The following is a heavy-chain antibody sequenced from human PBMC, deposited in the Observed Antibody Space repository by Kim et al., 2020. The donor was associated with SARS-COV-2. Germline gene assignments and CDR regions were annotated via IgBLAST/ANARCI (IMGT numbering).Heavy chain of an antibody. J-gene: IGHJ4*02. CDR3: ARDSAGYAN. CDR2: IKEDGTEG. CDR1: GFTFSTYW. V-gene: IGHV3-7*01. D-gene: IGHD5-12*01. Sequence: GWSLRLSCAASGFTFSTYWMSWVRQAPGKGLEWVANIKEDGTEGYYVDSVKGRFTISRDNAKNSLYLQMNSLRAEDTAVYYCARDSAGYANWGQGTLVTV.